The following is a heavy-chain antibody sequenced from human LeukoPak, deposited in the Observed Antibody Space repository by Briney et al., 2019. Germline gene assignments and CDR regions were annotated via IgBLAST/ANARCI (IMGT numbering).Heavy chain of an antibody. J-gene: IGHJ4*02. Sequence: GASLRLSCAASGFTFSSYAMSWVRQAPGKGLEWVSAISGSGGSTYYADFVKGRFTISRDNSKNTLYLQMNSLRAEDTAVYYCAKDQYYDSSGYYYHYFDYRGQGTLVTVSS. CDR2: ISGSGGST. D-gene: IGHD3-22*01. CDR3: AKDQYYDSSGYYYHYFDY. V-gene: IGHV3-23*01. CDR1: GFTFSSYA.